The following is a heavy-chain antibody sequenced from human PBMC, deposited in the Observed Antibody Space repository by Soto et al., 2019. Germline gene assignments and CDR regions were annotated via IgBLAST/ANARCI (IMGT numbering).Heavy chain of an antibody. V-gene: IGHV2-26*01. CDR1: GFSLSNSRMG. D-gene: IGHD6-13*01. CDR2: IFSNDEK. J-gene: IGHJ5*02. CDR3: ASNWIAAAGRGWFDP. Sequence: GPTLVNPTETLTLTCTVSGFSLSNSRMGVSWIRQPPGKALEWLAHIFSNDEKSYSTSLKSRLTISKDTSKSQVVLTMTNMDPVDTATYYCASNWIAAAGRGWFDPWGQGTLVTVSS.